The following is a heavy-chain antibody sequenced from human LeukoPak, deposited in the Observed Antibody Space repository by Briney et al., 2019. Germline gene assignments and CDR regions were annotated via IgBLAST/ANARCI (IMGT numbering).Heavy chain of an antibody. J-gene: IGHJ6*02. CDR2: NNHSGST. D-gene: IGHD2-2*01. Sequence: SETLSLTCAVYGGSFSGYYWSWIRQPPGKGLEWIGENNHSGSTNYNPSLKSRVTISVDTSKNQFSLKLSSVTAADTAVYYCASRCSSTSCYPYGMDVWGQGTTVTVSS. CDR3: ASRCSSTSCYPYGMDV. V-gene: IGHV4-34*01. CDR1: GGSFSGYY.